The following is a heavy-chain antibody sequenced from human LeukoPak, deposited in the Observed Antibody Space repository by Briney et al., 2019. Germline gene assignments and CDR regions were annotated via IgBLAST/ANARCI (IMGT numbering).Heavy chain of an antibody. CDR1: GASISSWY. J-gene: IGHJ4*02. D-gene: IGHD1-1*01. Sequence: SETLSLTCTISGASISSWYWSWIRQPPGRGLEWIGDIYGGGSTNYKSSLRSRVTISVDTSKNQFSLKLSSVTAADTAVYYCAREKTGNFDYWGLGTLVTVSS. CDR2: IYGGGST. V-gene: IGHV4-59*12. CDR3: AREKTGNFDY.